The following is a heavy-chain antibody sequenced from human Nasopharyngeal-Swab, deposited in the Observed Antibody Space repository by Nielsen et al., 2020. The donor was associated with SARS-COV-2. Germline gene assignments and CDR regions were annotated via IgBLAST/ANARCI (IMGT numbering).Heavy chain of an antibody. CDR2: INSDGSST. CDR1: GFTFSSYW. D-gene: IGHD6-13*01. J-gene: IGHJ4*02. Sequence: GESLKISCAASGFTFSSYWMHWVRQAPGKGLVWVSRINSDGSSTSYADSVKGRFTISRDNAKNTLCLQMNSLRAEDTAVYYCARGSHGSSWPSIDYWGQGTLVAVSS. V-gene: IGHV3-74*01. CDR3: ARGSHGSSWPSIDY.